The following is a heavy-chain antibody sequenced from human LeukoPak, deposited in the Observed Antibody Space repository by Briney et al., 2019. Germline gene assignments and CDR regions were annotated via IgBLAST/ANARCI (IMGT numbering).Heavy chain of an antibody. CDR2: IYYSGST. CDR3: AGHLWFGESDPPAKDY. J-gene: IGHJ4*02. Sequence: PSETLSLTCTVSGGSISSSSYYWSWIRQPPGKGLEWIGYIYYSGSTNYNPSLKSRVTISVDTSKNQFSLKLSSVTAADTAVYYCAGHLWFGESDPPAKDYWGQGTLVTVSS. D-gene: IGHD3-10*01. V-gene: IGHV4-61*01. CDR1: GGSISSSSYY.